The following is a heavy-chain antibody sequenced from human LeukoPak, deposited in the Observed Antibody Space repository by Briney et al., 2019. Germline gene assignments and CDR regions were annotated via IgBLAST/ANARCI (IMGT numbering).Heavy chain of an antibody. CDR1: GGSLSSYY. CDR3: ARSLVGATLWFDP. CDR2: IYYSGST. Sequence: SETLSLTCTVSGGSLSSYYWSWIRQPPGKGLEWIGYIYYSGSTNYNPSLKSRVTISVDTSKNQFSLKLSSVTAADTAVYYCARSLVGATLWFDPRGQGTLVTVSS. J-gene: IGHJ5*02. V-gene: IGHV4-59*01. D-gene: IGHD1-26*01.